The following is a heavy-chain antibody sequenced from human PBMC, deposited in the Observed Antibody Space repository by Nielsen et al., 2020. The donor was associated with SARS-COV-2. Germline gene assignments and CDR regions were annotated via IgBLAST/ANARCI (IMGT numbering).Heavy chain of an antibody. CDR3: ARDRGFGTVGYFDL. CDR2: ISSSSSYT. Sequence: GGSLRLSCAASGFTFSDYYMSWIRQAPGKGLEWVSYISSSSSYTDYADSVKGRFTISRDNAKNSLYLQMNSLRAEDTAVYYCARDRGFGTVGYFDLWGRGTLVTVSS. CDR1: GFTFSDYY. J-gene: IGHJ2*01. D-gene: IGHD3-10*01. V-gene: IGHV3-11*05.